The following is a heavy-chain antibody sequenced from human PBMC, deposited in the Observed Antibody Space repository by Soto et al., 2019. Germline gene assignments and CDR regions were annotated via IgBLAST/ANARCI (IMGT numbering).Heavy chain of an antibody. J-gene: IGHJ4*02. Sequence: QVQLVESGGGVVQPGRSLRLSCAASGFTFSSYGMHWVRQAPGKGLEWVAVISYDGSNKYYADSVKGRFTISRDNSKNTLYLQMNSLRAEDTAGYYCASTPPPNGYYEPGFDYLGQGNLVTGSS. CDR3: ASTPPPNGYYEPGFDY. CDR2: ISYDGSNK. V-gene: IGHV3-30*03. D-gene: IGHD4-17*01. CDR1: GFTFSSYG.